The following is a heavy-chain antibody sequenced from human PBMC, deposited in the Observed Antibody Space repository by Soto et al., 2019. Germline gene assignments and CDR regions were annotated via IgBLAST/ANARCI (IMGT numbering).Heavy chain of an antibody. J-gene: IGHJ4*02. D-gene: IGHD4-4*01. CDR2: SRNDGHDT. Sequence: EVQLVESGGGLVRPGGSLPLSCAASGLPISGSWMHWVRQAPGEGLVWVSRSRNDGHDTTYAGSAKGRFTVSRDNAKNTLNLQRDSLRAEDTAVYYCVRGGECYSVPLYYSGQATLVAGSS. V-gene: IGHV3-74*01. CDR1: GLPISGSW. CDR3: VRGGECYSVPLYY.